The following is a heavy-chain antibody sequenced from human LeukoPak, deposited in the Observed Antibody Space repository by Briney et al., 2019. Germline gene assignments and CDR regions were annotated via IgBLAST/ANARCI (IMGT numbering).Heavy chain of an antibody. D-gene: IGHD6-13*01. V-gene: IGHV4-39*07. J-gene: IGHJ5*02. Sequence: LESPSLTSTVSGGSISSSSYYGGWIRQPPGKGLGWMGSIFYSGSSYYNPSLKGRVTISVDASKNQFSLKLNSVTAADTAVYYCARDDGGSSWYLGDNWFDPWGQGTLVTVSS. CDR3: ARDDGGSSWYLGDNWFDP. CDR2: IFYSGSS. CDR1: GGSISSSSYY.